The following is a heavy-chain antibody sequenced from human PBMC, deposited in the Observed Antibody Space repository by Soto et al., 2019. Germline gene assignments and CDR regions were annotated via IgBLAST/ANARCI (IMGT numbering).Heavy chain of an antibody. CDR2: ITGSGGST. Sequence: EVQLLESGGGLVQPGGSLRLSCAASGFTFSSFAMSWDRQSPGKGLEWVSSITGSGGSTYYADSVKGRFTISRDDSRNKLYLQMNSLRAEDTAVYQCAKDSTGASFGVVIPFDAFDIWGQGTMVTVSS. D-gene: IGHD3-3*01. CDR3: AKDSTGASFGVVIPFDAFDI. J-gene: IGHJ3*02. CDR1: GFTFSSFA. V-gene: IGHV3-23*01.